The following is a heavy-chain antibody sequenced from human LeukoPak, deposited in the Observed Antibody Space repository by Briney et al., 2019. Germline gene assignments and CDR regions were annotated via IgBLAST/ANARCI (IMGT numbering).Heavy chain of an antibody. Sequence: LGASVKVSCKVSGYTLTELSMRWVRQAPGKGLEWMGGFDPEDGETIYAQKFQGRVTMTEDTSTDTAYMELSSLRSEDTAVYYCATGYYDILTGYYTPYFDYWGQGTLVTVSS. CDR3: ATGYYDILTGYYTPYFDY. CDR2: FDPEDGET. D-gene: IGHD3-9*01. V-gene: IGHV1-24*01. J-gene: IGHJ4*02. CDR1: GYTLTELS.